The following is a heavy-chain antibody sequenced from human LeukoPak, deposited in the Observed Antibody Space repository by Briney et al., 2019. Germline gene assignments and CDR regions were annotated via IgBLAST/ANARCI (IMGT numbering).Heavy chain of an antibody. CDR3: ARRRRAYSGYDAFDI. D-gene: IGHD5-12*01. V-gene: IGHV3-30-3*01. CDR2: ISYDGSNK. CDR1: GFTFSNYA. J-gene: IGHJ3*02. Sequence: PGRSLRLSCAASGFTFSNYAMHWVRQAPGERLEWVAIISYDGSNKYYADSVKGRFTISRDNSKNTLYLQMNSLRAEDTAVYYCARRRRAYSGYDAFDIWGQGTMVTVSS.